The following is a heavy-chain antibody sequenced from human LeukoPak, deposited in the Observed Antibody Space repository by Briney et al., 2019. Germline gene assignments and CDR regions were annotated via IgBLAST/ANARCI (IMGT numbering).Heavy chain of an antibody. CDR1: GFTFSSYA. CDR2: ISTSSSYI. D-gene: IGHD3-10*01. CDR3: ARDRPYGSGSYLYYYYYYMDV. J-gene: IGHJ6*03. V-gene: IGHV3-21*01. Sequence: GGSLRLSCAASGFTFSSYAMSWVRQAPGKGLEWVSSISTSSSYIYYADSVKGRFTISRDNAKNSLYLQMNSLRAEDTAVYYCARDRPYGSGSYLYYYYYYMDVWGKGTTVTVSS.